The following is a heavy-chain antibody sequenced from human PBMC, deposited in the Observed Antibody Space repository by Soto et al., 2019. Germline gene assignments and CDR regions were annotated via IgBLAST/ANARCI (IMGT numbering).Heavy chain of an antibody. J-gene: IGHJ4*02. CDR3: ASSSLRVTPYNNYLFDY. Sequence: GASVKVSCKASGYTFTSYGISWVRQAPGQGLQWMGWISAYNGNTNYAQKLQGRVTMTTDTSTSTAYMELSSLRSKDTAVYYCASSSLRVTPYNNYLFDYWGQGTLVTVSS. V-gene: IGHV1-18*01. CDR2: ISAYNGNT. CDR1: GYTFTSYG. D-gene: IGHD4-4*01.